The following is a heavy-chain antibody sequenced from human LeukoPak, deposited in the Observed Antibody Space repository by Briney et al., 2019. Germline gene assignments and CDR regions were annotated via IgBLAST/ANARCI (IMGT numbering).Heavy chain of an antibody. Sequence: ASVKVSCKASGYTFTSYYMHWVRQAPGQGLEWMGIINPSGGSTSYAQKFQGRVTMTRDTSTSTVYMELSSLRSEDTAAYYCAIEIEHYYDSSGYNSPFDYWGQGTLVTVSS. D-gene: IGHD3-22*01. J-gene: IGHJ4*02. CDR2: INPSGGST. V-gene: IGHV1-46*01. CDR1: GYTFTSYY. CDR3: AIEIEHYYDSSGYNSPFDY.